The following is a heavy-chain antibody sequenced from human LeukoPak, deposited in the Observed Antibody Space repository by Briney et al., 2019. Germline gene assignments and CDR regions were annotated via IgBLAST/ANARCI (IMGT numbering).Heavy chain of an antibody. J-gene: IGHJ6*04. CDR2: ISSSSSYI. V-gene: IGHV3-21*01. CDR1: GFTFSSHS. D-gene: IGHD6-13*01. CDR3: ARDRPHSSSWFPSVYYYGMDV. Sequence: GGSLRLSCAASGFTFSSHSMNWVRQAPGKGLEWVSSISSSSSYIYYADSVKGRFTISRDNAKNSLYLQMNSLRAEDTAVYYCARDRPHSSSWFPSVYYYGMDVWGKGTTVTVTS.